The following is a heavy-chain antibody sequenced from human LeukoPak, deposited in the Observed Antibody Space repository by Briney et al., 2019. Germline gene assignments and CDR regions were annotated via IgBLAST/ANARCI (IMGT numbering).Heavy chain of an antibody. J-gene: IGHJ6*02. CDR3: ARDQEYSSSWYPFNYYGMDV. D-gene: IGHD6-13*01. Sequence: RPGGSLRLSCAASGFTFSSYGMHWVRQAPGKGLEWVAVIWYDGSNKYYADSVKGRFTISRDNSKNTLYMQMNSLRAEDTAVYYCARDQEYSSSWYPFNYYGMDVWGQGTTVTVSS. CDR1: GFTFSSYG. CDR2: IWYDGSNK. V-gene: IGHV3-33*01.